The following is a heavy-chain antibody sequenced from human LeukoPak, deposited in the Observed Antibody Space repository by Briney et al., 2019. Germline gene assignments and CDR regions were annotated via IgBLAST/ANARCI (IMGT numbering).Heavy chain of an antibody. D-gene: IGHD5-18*01. Sequence: SETLSLTCAVSGGSISSGGYSWSWIRQPPGKGLEWIVYIYHSGSTYYNPSLKSRVTISVDTSKNQFSLKLSSVTAADTAVYYCARAGYSYGYFDYFDYWGQGTLVTVSS. CDR3: ARAGYSYGYFDYFDY. J-gene: IGHJ4*02. V-gene: IGHV4-30-2*01. CDR2: IYHSGST. CDR1: GGSISSGGYS.